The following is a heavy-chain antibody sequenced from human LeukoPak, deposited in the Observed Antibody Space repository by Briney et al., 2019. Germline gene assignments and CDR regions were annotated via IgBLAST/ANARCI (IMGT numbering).Heavy chain of an antibody. Sequence: APVKVSCKASGYTFTGYYMHWVRQAPGQGLEWMGWINPNTGGTNYAQKFQGRVTMTRDRSITTVYMELSGLRSDDTAIYYCAKGEAVTATWDYWGEGTGVSVSS. CDR3: AKGEAVTATWDY. CDR1: GYTFTGYY. J-gene: IGHJ4*02. D-gene: IGHD2-15*01. V-gene: IGHV1-2*02. CDR2: INPNTGGT.